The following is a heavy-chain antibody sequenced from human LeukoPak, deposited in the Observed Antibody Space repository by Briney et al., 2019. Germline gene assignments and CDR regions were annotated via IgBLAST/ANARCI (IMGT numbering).Heavy chain of an antibody. CDR3: ARDLSFSIDY. Sequence: GGSLRLSCAASGFTFSVYGMHWVRQAPGKGLERVAVIWFDGSNKYYADSVKGRFTISRDNSKNTLYLQMNSLRAEDTAVYYCARDLSFSIDYWGQGTLVTVSS. J-gene: IGHJ4*02. CDR2: IWFDGSNK. CDR1: GFTFSVYG. V-gene: IGHV3-33*08. D-gene: IGHD1-26*01.